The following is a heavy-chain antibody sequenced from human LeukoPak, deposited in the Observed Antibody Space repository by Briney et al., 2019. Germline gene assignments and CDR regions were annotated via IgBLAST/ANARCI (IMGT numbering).Heavy chain of an antibody. CDR3: ARRAQDYYGSGRFYYMDV. V-gene: IGHV4-34*01. CDR2: INHSGST. D-gene: IGHD3-10*01. Sequence: SETLSLTCAVYGGSFSGYYWSWIRQPPGKGLEWIGEINHSGSTNYNPSLESRVTISVDTSKNQFSLKLSSVTAADTAVYYCARRAQDYYGSGRFYYMDVWGKGTTVTVSS. CDR1: GGSFSGYY. J-gene: IGHJ6*03.